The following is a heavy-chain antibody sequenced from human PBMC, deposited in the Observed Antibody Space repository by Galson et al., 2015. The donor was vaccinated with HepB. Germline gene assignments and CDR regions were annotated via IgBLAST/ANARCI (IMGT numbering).Heavy chain of an antibody. Sequence: SLRLSCAASGFTVSSNYMSWVRQAPGKGLEWVSVIYSGGSTYYADSVKGRFTISRDNSKNTLYLQMNSLRAEDTAVYYCARAGYCSSTSCYKGGWRWPFDYWGQGTLVTVSS. CDR1: GFTVSSNY. V-gene: IGHV3-66*01. D-gene: IGHD2-2*02. CDR2: IYSGGST. J-gene: IGHJ4*02. CDR3: ARAGYCSSTSCYKGGWRWPFDY.